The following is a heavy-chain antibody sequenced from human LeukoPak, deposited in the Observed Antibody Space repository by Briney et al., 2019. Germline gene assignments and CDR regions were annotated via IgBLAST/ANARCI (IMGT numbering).Heavy chain of an antibody. CDR3: AKDKKYYDSSGSPYYYYGMDV. V-gene: IGHV3-23*01. J-gene: IGHJ6*02. CDR2: ISGSDGST. D-gene: IGHD3-22*01. Sequence: GGSLRLSCAASGLTFSSYAMTWVRQAPGKGLEWVSVISGSDGSTYYADSVKGRFTISRDNSKSTLYLHMNSLRAEDTAVYYCAKDKKYYDSSGSPYYYYGMDVWGQGTTVTVSS. CDR1: GLTFSSYA.